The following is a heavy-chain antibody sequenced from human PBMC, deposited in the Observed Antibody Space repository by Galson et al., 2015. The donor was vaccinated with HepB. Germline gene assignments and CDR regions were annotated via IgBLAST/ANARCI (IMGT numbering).Heavy chain of an antibody. CDR2: ISSSSSYT. CDR3: ARGRYYYDSSGYSDY. CDR1: GFTFSDYY. Sequence: SLRLSCAASGFTFSDYYMSWIRQAPGKGLEWVSYISSSSSYTNYADSVKGRFTISRDNAKNSLYLQMNSPRAEDTAVYYCARGRYYYDSSGYSDYWGQGTLVTVSS. J-gene: IGHJ4*02. D-gene: IGHD3-22*01. V-gene: IGHV3-11*06.